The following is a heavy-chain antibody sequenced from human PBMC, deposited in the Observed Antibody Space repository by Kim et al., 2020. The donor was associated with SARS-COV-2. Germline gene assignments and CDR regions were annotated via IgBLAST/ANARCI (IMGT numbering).Heavy chain of an antibody. CDR1: GFTFGDYA. J-gene: IGHJ2*01. V-gene: IGHV3-9*01. CDR2: ISWNSGSI. D-gene: IGHD2-2*01. Sequence: GGSLRLSCAASGFTFGDYAMHWVRQAPGKGLEWVSGISWNSGSIGYADSVKGRFTISRDNAKNSLYLQMNSLRAEDTALYYCAKALWGYCSSTSCYPVGYFDLWGRGTLVTVSS. CDR3: AKALWGYCSSTSCYPVGYFDL.